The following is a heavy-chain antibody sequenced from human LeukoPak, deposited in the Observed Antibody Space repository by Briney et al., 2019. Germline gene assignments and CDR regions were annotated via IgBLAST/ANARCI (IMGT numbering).Heavy chain of an antibody. V-gene: IGHV3-43*02. CDR3: AKGDDLGYCTNGVCPHFDY. Sequence: GGSLRLSCAASGFTFDDYAMHWVRQAPGKGLEWVSLISGDGGSTYHADSVKGRFTISRDNSKNSLYLQMNSLRTEGTALYYCAKGDDLGYCTNGVCPHFDYWGQGTLVTVFS. J-gene: IGHJ4*02. D-gene: IGHD2-8*01. CDR2: ISGDGGST. CDR1: GFTFDDYA.